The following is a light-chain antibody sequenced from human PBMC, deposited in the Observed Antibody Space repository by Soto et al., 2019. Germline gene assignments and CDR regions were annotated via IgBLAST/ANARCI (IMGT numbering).Light chain of an antibody. Sequence: EFVLTQSPATLSLSPGERATLSCRASQRVSRYLAWYQQQPGQAPRLLIYDASNRATGIPARFSGSGSGTDFTLTISNLEPEDFAVYYCLQRSNWPLTFGPGTKVDIK. CDR1: QRVSRY. CDR2: DAS. J-gene: IGKJ3*01. V-gene: IGKV3-11*01. CDR3: LQRSNWPLT.